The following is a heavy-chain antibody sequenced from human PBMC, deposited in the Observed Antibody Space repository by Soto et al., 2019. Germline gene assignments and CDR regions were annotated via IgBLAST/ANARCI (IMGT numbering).Heavy chain of an antibody. V-gene: IGHV2-5*02. Sequence: SGPTLVNPTQTLTVTCTFSGFSLYTSGVGVGWIRQPPGKALEWLAVIYWDDDKRYSPSLKSRLTITKDTSKNQVVLTMTNMDPVDTATYYCAHRELYSGSYWDGGYFDYWGQGTLVTVSS. CDR3: AHRELYSGSYWDGGYFDY. D-gene: IGHD1-26*01. CDR2: IYWDDDK. J-gene: IGHJ4*02. CDR1: GFSLYTSGVG.